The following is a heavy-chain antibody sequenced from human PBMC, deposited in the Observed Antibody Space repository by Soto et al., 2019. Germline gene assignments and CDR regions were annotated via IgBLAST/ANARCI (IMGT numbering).Heavy chain of an antibody. CDR1: GYSFTRYW. CDR2: IYPGDSHT. D-gene: IGHD6-19*01. Sequence: SGESLKISCKGSGYSFTRYWIAWVRQMPGKGLEWMGTIYPGDSHTIYSPSFQGQVSISVDKSISIVYLQWSTLKASDTAIYYCARPYSTGWNDAFDIWGQGTMVTVSS. CDR3: ARPYSTGWNDAFDI. V-gene: IGHV5-51*01. J-gene: IGHJ3*02.